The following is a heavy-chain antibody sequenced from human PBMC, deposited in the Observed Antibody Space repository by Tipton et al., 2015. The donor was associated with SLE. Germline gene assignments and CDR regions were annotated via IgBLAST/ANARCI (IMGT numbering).Heavy chain of an antibody. CDR3: VRDRGNYNWFSP. D-gene: IGHD3-10*01. CDR2: ISTYNGNT. Sequence: QLVQSGPEMKKKGARGKGACKAAGYTFTSYGISWVRQAPGQGLEWMGWISTYNGNTNYAQKLQGRVTMTTDTSTSTASMDLRSLVSFPTAIYCCVRDRGNYNWFSPWGHGTLVPVSS. V-gene: IGHV1-18*01. CDR1: GYTFTSYG. J-gene: IGHJ5*02.